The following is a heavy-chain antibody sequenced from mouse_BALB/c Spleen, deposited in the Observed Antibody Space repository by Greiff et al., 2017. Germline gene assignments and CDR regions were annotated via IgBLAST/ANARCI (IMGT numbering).Heavy chain of an antibody. CDR1: GFTFSGCT. J-gene: IGHJ1*01. Sequence: EVQLVESGGGLVQPGGSLKLSCAASGFTFSGCTMSWVRQTPEKRLEWVAYISNGGGSTYYPDTVKGRFTISRDNAKNTLYLQMSSLKSEDTAMYYCARQVYDGYYTYWYFDVWGAGTTVTVSS. CDR2: ISNGGGST. D-gene: IGHD2-3*01. CDR3: ARQVYDGYYTYWYFDV. V-gene: IGHV5-12-2*01.